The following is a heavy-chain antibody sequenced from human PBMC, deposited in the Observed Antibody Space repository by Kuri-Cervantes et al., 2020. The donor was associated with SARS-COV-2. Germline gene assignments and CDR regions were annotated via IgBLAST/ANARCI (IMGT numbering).Heavy chain of an antibody. J-gene: IGHJ4*02. CDR2: ISSDGKNK. CDR3: AKDRAGVHDF. CDR1: GFTFSSYD. V-gene: IGHV3-30*02. Sequence: GGSLRLSCAASGFTFSSYDMHWVRQAPGKGLEWVTFISSDGKNKKCMASGKGRFTISRDNSQNTLHLQMKSLRDEDTAIYYCAKDRAGVHDFWGRGTLVTVSS. D-gene: IGHD2-21*01.